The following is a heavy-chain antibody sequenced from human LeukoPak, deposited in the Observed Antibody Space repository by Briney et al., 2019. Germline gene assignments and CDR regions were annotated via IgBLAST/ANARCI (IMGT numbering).Heavy chain of an antibody. CDR1: GGSFSIYY. CDR2: INHSGST. D-gene: IGHD3-10*01. V-gene: IGHV4-34*01. J-gene: IGHJ5*02. CDR3: ARGSYGSGSYYSQYNWFDP. Sequence: SETLSLTCAVYGGSFSIYYWSWIRQPPGKGLEWIGEINHSGSTHYNPSLKSRVTISVDTSKNQFSLKLSSVTAADTAVYYCARGSYGSGSYYSQYNWFDPWGQGTLVTVSS.